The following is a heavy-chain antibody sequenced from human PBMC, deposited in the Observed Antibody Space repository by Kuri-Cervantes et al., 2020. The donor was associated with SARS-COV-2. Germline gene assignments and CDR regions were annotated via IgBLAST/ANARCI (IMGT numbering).Heavy chain of an antibody. D-gene: IGHD2-8*01. V-gene: IGHV3-13*01. J-gene: IGHJ3*02. CDR3: ARDREYMVSESDAFDI. Sequence: GESLKISCAASGFTFSSYDMHWVRQATGKGLEWVSAIGTAGDTYYPGSVKGRFTISRDNAKNSLYLQMNSLRADDTAVYYCARDREYMVSESDAFDIWGQGTMVTVSS. CDR2: IGTAGDT. CDR1: GFTFSSYD.